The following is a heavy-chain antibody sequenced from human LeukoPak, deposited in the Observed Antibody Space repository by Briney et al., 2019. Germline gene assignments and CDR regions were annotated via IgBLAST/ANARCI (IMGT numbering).Heavy chain of an antibody. Sequence: ASVKLSCKASGYTITANYIHWLRQAPGQGLEWMGWMNPKDGATNYALKFQGRVTMTGDTSSNTAYLNLSGLTSDDSALYYCTIALAFWGQGTLVTDAS. J-gene: IGHJ4*02. CDR1: GYTITANY. CDR3: TIALAF. CDR2: MNPKDGAT. V-gene: IGHV1-2*02.